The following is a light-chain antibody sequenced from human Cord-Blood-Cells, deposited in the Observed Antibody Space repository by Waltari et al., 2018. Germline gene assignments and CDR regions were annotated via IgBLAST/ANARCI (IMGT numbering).Light chain of an antibody. CDR3: CSYAGSYTVV. Sequence: QSALTQPRSVSGSPGQSVTISCTGTSSDVGGYNYVSWYQQHPGKAPKLMIYDVNKRPSVVPDRFSGSKSGNTASLTISGLQAEDEADYYCCSYAGSYTVVFGGGTKLTVL. CDR1: SSDVGGYNY. CDR2: DVN. V-gene: IGLV2-11*01. J-gene: IGLJ2*01.